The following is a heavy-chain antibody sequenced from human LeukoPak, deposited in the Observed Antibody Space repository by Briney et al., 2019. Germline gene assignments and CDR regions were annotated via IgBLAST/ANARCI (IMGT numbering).Heavy chain of an antibody. CDR1: GFTFSTYW. V-gene: IGHV3-74*01. D-gene: IGHD4-17*01. CDR2: SNSDGSST. Sequence: GGSLRHSCAASGFTFSTYWVHWVRQAPGKGLVWVSRSNSDGSSTNYADSVKGRFTISRDNAKNTLYLQMNSLRAEDTAVYYCARGGDYPFDYWGQGTLVTVSS. J-gene: IGHJ4*02. CDR3: ARGGDYPFDY.